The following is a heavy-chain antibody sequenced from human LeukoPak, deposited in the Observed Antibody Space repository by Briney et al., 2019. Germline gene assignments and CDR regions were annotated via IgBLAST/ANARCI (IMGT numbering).Heavy chain of an antibody. CDR1: GFNFREYY. Sequence: KSGGSLRLSCATSGFNFREYYMTWIRQAPGKGLEWISTLTTRNSQANYADSVKGRFTISRDNAKKSLYLQMNSLRAEDTAVYYCAREYFYRFDYWGQGVLVTVSS. V-gene: IGHV3-11*06. J-gene: IGHJ4*02. CDR2: LTTRNSQA. D-gene: IGHD2/OR15-2a*01. CDR3: AREYFYRFDY.